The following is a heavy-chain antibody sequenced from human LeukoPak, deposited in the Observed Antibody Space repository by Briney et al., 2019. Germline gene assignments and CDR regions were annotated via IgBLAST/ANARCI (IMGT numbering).Heavy chain of an antibody. CDR3: ARYSNYYYYYYMDV. D-gene: IGHD4-11*01. CDR1: GFTFSSYW. CDR2: INSDGSST. V-gene: IGHV3-74*01. J-gene: IGHJ6*03. Sequence: GGSLRLSCAASGFTFSSYWMHWVRQAPGEGLVWVSRINSDGSSTSYADSVKGRFTISRDNAKNTLYLQMNSLRAEDTAVYYCARYSNYYYYYYMDVWGKGTTVTVSS.